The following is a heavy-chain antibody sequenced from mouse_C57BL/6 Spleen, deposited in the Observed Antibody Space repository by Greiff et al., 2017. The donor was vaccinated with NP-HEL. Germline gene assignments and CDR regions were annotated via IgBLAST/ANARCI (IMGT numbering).Heavy chain of an antibody. CDR2: INPSTGGT. J-gene: IGHJ3*01. CDR3: ARLDYGSSFAY. V-gene: IGHV1-42*01. Sequence: EVQLQQSGPELVKPGASVKISCKASGYSFTGYYMNWVKQSPEKSLEWIGEINPSTGGTTYNQKFKAKATLTVDKSSSTAYMQLKSLTSEDSAVYYCARLDYGSSFAYWGQGTLVTVSA. D-gene: IGHD1-1*01. CDR1: GYSFTGYY.